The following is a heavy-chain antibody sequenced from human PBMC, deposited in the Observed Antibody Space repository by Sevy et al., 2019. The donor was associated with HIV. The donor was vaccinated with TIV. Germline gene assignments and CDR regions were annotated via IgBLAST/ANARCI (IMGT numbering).Heavy chain of an antibody. J-gene: IGHJ6*02. CDR1: NLTFEDYA. V-gene: IGHV3-9*01. D-gene: IGHD6-13*01. Sequence: GGSLRLSCAASNLTFEDYAMHCVRRAPGKGLEWVSGISWNGADIGFAASVKGRFTISRDNAKSSVYLQINSLTPEDTGVYYCAKGQQLITQSGSYFYYGMNDWGQGTTVTVSS. CDR2: ISWNGADI. CDR3: AKGQQLITQSGSYFYYGMND.